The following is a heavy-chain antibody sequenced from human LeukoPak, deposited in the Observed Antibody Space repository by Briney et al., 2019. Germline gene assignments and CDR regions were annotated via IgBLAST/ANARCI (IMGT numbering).Heavy chain of an antibody. CDR1: GFTVSNNY. D-gene: IGHD6-13*01. V-gene: IGHV3-66*01. CDR2: MYRGEST. J-gene: IGHJ4*02. CDR3: ARDGGAAAGY. Sequence: GGSLRLSCAASGFTVSNNYMSWVRQAPGKGLEWVSVMYRGESTYYADSVQGRFTMSRDNSKNTLYLQMNSLRAEDTAVYYCARDGGAAAGYWGQGTLVTVSS.